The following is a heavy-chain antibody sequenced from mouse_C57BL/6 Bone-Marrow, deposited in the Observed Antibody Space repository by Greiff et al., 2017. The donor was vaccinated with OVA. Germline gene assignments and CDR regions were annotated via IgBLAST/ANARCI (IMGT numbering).Heavy chain of an antibody. CDR3: ARDGPLTWRDAMDY. CDR2: ISDGGSYT. J-gene: IGHJ4*01. Sequence: DVKLVESGGGLVKPGGSLKLSCAASGFTFSSYTMSWVRQTPEKRLEWVATISDGGSYTYYPDNVKGRFTISRDNAKNNLYLQMSHLKSEDTAMYYCARDGPLTWRDAMDYWGKGTSVTVSS. V-gene: IGHV5-4*01. CDR1: GFTFSSYT. D-gene: IGHD6-1*01.